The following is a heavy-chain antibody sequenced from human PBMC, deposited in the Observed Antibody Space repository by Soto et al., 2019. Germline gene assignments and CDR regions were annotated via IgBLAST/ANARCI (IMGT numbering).Heavy chain of an antibody. D-gene: IGHD6-19*01. CDR2: IIPIFGTA. Sequence: ASVKVSCKASGCTFSSYAISCVRQAPGQGLEWMGGIIPIFGTANYAQKFQGRVTITADESTSTAYMELSSLRSEDTAVYYCARPPIYSSGWQKKDYWGQGTLVTVSS. CDR1: GCTFSSYA. J-gene: IGHJ4*02. V-gene: IGHV1-69*13. CDR3: ARPPIYSSGWQKKDY.